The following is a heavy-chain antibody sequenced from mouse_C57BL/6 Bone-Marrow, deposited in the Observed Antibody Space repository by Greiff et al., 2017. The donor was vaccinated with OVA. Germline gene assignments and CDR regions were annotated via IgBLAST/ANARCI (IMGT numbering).Heavy chain of an antibody. CDR2: IDPEDGET. CDR1: GFNIKDYY. J-gene: IGHJ3*01. V-gene: IGHV14-2*01. CDR3: ASPGTWFAY. Sequence: EVQRVESGAELVKPGASVKLSCTASGFNIKDYYMHWVKQRTEQGLEWIGRIDPEDGETKYAPTFQGKATITADTSSNTAYLQLSSLTSEATAVYYCASPGTWFAYWGQGTLVTVAA.